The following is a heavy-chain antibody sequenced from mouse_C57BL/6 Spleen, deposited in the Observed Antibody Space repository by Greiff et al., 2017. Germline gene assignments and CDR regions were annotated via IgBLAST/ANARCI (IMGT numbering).Heavy chain of an antibody. D-gene: IGHD1-1*01. J-gene: IGHJ4*01. V-gene: IGHV1-55*01. Sequence: QVQLQQSGAELVKPGASVKMSCKASGYTFTSYWITWVKQRPGQGLEWIGDIYPGSGSTNYNEKFKSKATLTVDTSSSTAYMQLSSLTSECSAVYYCARHYYGSSNYYAMDYWGQGTSVTVSS. CDR2: IYPGSGST. CDR3: ARHYYGSSNYYAMDY. CDR1: GYTFTSYW.